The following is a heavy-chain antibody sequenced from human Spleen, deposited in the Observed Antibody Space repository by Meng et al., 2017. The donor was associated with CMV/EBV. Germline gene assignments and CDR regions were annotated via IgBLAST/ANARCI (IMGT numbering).Heavy chain of an antibody. CDR2: ISGTAGTI. D-gene: IGHD3-22*01. V-gene: IGHV3-11*04. J-gene: IGHJ4*02. Sequence: GGSLRLSCAASGFISSDYYMSWIRQAPGKGLEWVSYISGTAGTIYYADSVKGRFTISRDNAKNTLYLQMNSLGAEDTAVYYCAREYRLKYDSSGFDFWGQGTLVTVSS. CDR3: AREYRLKYDSSGFDF. CDR1: GFISSDYY.